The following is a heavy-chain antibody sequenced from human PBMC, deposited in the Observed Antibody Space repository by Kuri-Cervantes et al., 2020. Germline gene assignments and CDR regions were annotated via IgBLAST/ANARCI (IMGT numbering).Heavy chain of an antibody. D-gene: IGHD5-18*01. CDR2: INPNSGGT. Sequence: ASVKVSCKASGYTFTGYYMRWVRQAPGQGLEWMGWINPNSGGTNYAQKFQGRVTMTRDTSISTAYMELSRLRSEDTAVYYCARDDMVTPQAAAFDIWGQGTMVTVSS. CDR1: GYTFTGYY. V-gene: IGHV1-2*02. J-gene: IGHJ3*02. CDR3: ARDDMVTPQAAAFDI.